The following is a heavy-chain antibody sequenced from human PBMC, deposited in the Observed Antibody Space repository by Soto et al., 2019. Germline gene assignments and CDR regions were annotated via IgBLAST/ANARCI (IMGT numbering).Heavy chain of an antibody. V-gene: IGHV1-3*01. CDR2: INAGNGNT. D-gene: IGHD2-15*01. Sequence: QVQLVQSGAEVKKPGASVKVSCKASGYTFTSYAMHWVRQAPGQRLEWMGWINAGNGNTKYSQKFQGRVTITRDTSASTAYMELSSLRSEDTAVYYCARVGSGYCSGGSCHNWFDPWGQGTLVTVSS. CDR1: GYTFTSYA. CDR3: ARVGSGYCSGGSCHNWFDP. J-gene: IGHJ5*02.